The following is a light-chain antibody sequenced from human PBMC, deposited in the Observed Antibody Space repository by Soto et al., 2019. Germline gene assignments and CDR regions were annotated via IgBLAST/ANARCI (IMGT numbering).Light chain of an antibody. Sequence: QSVLTQPASVSGSPGQSITISCTGTSSDVGGYNYVSWYQQHPGKAPKLMIYDVSNRPSGVSNRFSGSKSGNTASLTISGLQAEDEADYYCSSYTSISTPFLFGTGTKVTVL. CDR2: DVS. CDR1: SSDVGGYNY. V-gene: IGLV2-14*01. CDR3: SSYTSISTPFL. J-gene: IGLJ1*01.